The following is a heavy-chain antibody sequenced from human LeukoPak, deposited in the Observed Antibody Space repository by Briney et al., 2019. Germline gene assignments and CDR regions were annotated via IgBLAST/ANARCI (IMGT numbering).Heavy chain of an antibody. V-gene: IGHV5-51*01. CDR1: GYSFTSYW. CDR3: ARQDGSAMYYFDF. Sequence: GESLKISCTGSGYSFTSYWIAWLRQMPGKGLEWMGIIYPGDSDTKYSPSFQGHVTISVDKSINTAYLQWGSLETPDTAIFCCARQDGSAMYYFDFWGQGTLVTVSS. J-gene: IGHJ4*02. D-gene: IGHD6-13*01. CDR2: IYPGDSDT.